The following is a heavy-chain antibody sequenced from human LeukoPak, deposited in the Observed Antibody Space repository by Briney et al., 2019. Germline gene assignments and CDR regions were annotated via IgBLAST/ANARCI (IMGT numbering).Heavy chain of an antibody. V-gene: IGHV4-59*01. CDR2: IYYSGST. CDR3: AREAIYGSGSLDY. J-gene: IGHJ4*02. D-gene: IGHD3-10*01. Sequence: SETLSLTCTVSGGSISSYYWSWIRQPPGKGLEWIGYIYYSGSTNYNPSLKSRVTISVDTSKNQFSLKLSSVTAADTAVYYCAREAIYGSGSLDYWGQRTRVTVSS. CDR1: GGSISSYY.